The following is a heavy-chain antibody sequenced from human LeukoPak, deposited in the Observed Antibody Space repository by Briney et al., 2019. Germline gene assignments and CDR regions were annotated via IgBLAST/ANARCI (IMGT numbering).Heavy chain of an antibody. Sequence: GGSLRLSCAASRFTVNNNYMIWVRQAPGKGLEWVSVIYDDETTYYADSVKGRFAISRDNSKNTLYLQMDSLRAEDTAVYYCARREINGYYLSWGQGTLVTVSS. CDR1: RFTVNNNY. D-gene: IGHD3-22*01. CDR2: IYDDETT. CDR3: ARREINGYYLS. V-gene: IGHV3-53*01. J-gene: IGHJ5*02.